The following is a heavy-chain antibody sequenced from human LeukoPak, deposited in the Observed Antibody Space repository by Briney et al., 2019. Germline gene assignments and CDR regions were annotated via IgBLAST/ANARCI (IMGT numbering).Heavy chain of an antibody. Sequence: SQTLSLTCAISGDSVSSNTAAWNWLRQSPSRGLEWLGRTYYRSKWVYDYAASVRSRIIVNADTSKNQFSLRLDSVTPEDAAVYYCARDTGAAIGTFDIWGQGTMVTVSS. CDR2: TYYRSKWVY. V-gene: IGHV6-1*01. CDR1: GDSVSSNTAA. J-gene: IGHJ3*02. CDR3: ARDTGAAIGTFDI. D-gene: IGHD5-12*01.